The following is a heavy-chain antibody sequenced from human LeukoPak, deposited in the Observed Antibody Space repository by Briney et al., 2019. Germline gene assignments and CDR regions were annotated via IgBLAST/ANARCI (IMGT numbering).Heavy chain of an antibody. CDR3: ARETPDYDFWSGYYYYGMDV. Sequence: SETLSLTCTVSGGSISSYYWSWLRQPPGKGLEWIGYIYYSGSTNYNPSLKSRVTISVDTSKNQFSLKLSSVTAADTAVYYCARETPDYDFWSGYYYYGMDVWGQGTSVTVSS. V-gene: IGHV4-59*01. J-gene: IGHJ6*02. CDR2: IYYSGST. D-gene: IGHD3-3*01. CDR1: GGSISSYY.